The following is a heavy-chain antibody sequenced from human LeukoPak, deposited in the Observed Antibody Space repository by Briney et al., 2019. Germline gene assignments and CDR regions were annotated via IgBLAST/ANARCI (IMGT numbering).Heavy chain of an antibody. CDR3: ARAAGYCSGGSCYFGY. D-gene: IGHD2-15*01. J-gene: IGHJ4*02. Sequence: SETLSLTCAVYGMSFSGYYWSWLRQPPGKGLEGIGEINHSGSTNYNPSLKSRVTISVDTSKNQFSLKLSSVTAADTAVYYCARAAGYCSGGSCYFGYWGQGTLVTVSS. CDR1: GMSFSGYY. CDR2: INHSGST. V-gene: IGHV4-34*01.